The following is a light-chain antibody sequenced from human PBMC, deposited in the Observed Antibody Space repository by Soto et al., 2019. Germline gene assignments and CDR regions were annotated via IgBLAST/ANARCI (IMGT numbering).Light chain of an antibody. J-gene: IGKJ2*01. CDR2: DAS. CDR3: QQYNSYSYT. CDR1: QSISSW. Sequence: DIQMTQSPSTLSASVGDRVTITCRASQSISSWLAWYQQKPGKAPKVLIYDASSLESGAPSRFSGSRSGTEFTLTISSLQPDDFATYYCQQYNSYSYTFGQGTKLEIK. V-gene: IGKV1-5*01.